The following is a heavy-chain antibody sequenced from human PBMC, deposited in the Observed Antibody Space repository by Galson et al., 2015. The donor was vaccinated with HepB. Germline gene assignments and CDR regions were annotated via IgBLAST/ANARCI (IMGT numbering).Heavy chain of an antibody. CDR3: ATVRELLWFGEFDY. D-gene: IGHD3-10*01. J-gene: IGHJ4*02. CDR1: GYTLTELS. CDR2: FDPEDGET. V-gene: IGHV1-24*01. Sequence: VKVSCKVSGYTLTELSMHWVRQAPGKGLEWMGGFDPEDGETIYAQKFQGRVTMTEDTSTDTAYMELSSLRSEDTAVYYCATVRELLWFGEFDYWGQGTLVTVSS.